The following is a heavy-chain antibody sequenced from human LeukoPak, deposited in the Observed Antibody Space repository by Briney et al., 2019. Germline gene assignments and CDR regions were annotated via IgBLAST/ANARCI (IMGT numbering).Heavy chain of an antibody. Sequence: GGSLRLSCAASEFTFSSNAMHWVRQAPGKGLEWVSYISSSGNTTKNADSVKGRFTITRDNAKNSLYLQMNSLRAEDTAVYYCARDGGSAWFLDYRGQGTLVTVSS. J-gene: IGHJ4*02. D-gene: IGHD6-19*01. CDR2: ISSSGNTT. V-gene: IGHV3-48*03. CDR3: ARDGGSAWFLDY. CDR1: EFTFSSNA.